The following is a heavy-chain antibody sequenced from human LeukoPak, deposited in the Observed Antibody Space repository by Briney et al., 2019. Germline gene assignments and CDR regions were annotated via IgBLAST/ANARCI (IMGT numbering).Heavy chain of an antibody. Sequence: SETLSLTCAVYGGSFSGYYWSWIRQPPGKGLEWIGYIYYSGSTNYNPSLKSRVTISVDTSKNQFSLKLSSVTAADMAVYYCARGGDGYNYFAAFDIWGQGTMVTVSS. D-gene: IGHD5-24*01. V-gene: IGHV4-59*12. CDR1: GGSFSGYY. CDR3: ARGGDGYNYFAAFDI. CDR2: IYYSGST. J-gene: IGHJ3*02.